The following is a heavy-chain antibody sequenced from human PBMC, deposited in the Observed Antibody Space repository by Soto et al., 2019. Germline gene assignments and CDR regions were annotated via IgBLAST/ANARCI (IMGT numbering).Heavy chain of an antibody. J-gene: IGHJ4*02. V-gene: IGHV3-21*03. Sequence: EVQLGESGGGLVKPGGSLRLSCVASGFTFSHYNMNWVRQAPGKGLEWVSSISSSSTYISYADSMKGRFIISRDNAKNSLYLQLSSLRVEDTAVYYCAREGSGTYFDYWGQGILVTVSP. D-gene: IGHD1-26*01. CDR2: ISSSSTYI. CDR3: AREGSGTYFDY. CDR1: GFTFSHYN.